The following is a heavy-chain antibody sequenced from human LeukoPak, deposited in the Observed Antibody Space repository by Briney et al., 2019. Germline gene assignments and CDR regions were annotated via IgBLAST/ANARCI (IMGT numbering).Heavy chain of an antibody. V-gene: IGHV4-59*08. J-gene: IGHJ5*02. CDR3: ASQGEVVTAPRSGNWFDP. CDR2: IYYSGST. D-gene: IGHD2-21*02. CDR1: GGSISSYY. Sequence: SETLSLTCTVSGGSISSYYWSWIRQPPGKGLEWIGYIYYSGSTNYNPSLKSRVTISVDTSKNQFSLKLSSVTAADTAVYYCASQGEVVTAPRSGNWFDPWGQGTLVTVSS.